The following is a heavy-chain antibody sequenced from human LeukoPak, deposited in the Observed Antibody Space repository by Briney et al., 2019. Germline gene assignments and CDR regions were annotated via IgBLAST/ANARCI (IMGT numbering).Heavy chain of an antibody. J-gene: IGHJ4*02. Sequence: GGSLRLSCAASGXTFSSYAVSWVRQAPGKGLELVSAISGSGGSTYYADSVKGRFTISRDNSTNTLYLQMNSLRAEDTAVYYCARGGGNFDYWGQGTLVTVSS. D-gene: IGHD6-25*01. CDR3: ARGGGNFDY. CDR2: ISGSGGST. CDR1: GXTFSSYA. V-gene: IGHV3-23*01.